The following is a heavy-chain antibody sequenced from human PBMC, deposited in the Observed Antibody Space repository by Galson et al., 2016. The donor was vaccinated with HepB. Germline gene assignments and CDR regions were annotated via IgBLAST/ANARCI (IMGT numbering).Heavy chain of an antibody. D-gene: IGHD2-21*01. Sequence: SVKVSCKASGYIFTAHYMHWVRQAPGQGLEWMGIINPSRGSTSYTQKFHGRITMTSDSSTNTVYMELSSLTYEDTAVYFCARAASEIPRVISDAGGQGSLVIVSS. CDR2: INPSRGST. J-gene: IGHJ5*02. CDR1: GYIFTAHY. V-gene: IGHV1-46*01. CDR3: ARAASEIPRVISDA.